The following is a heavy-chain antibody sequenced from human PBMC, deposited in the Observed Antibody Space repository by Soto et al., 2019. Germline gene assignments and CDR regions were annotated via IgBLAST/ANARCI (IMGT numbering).Heavy chain of an antibody. Sequence: GGSLRLSCAASGFTFSNAWMSWVRQAPGKGLEWVGHIKRKTDGGTTDYAAPVKGRFTISRDDSRNTLYLQMNSLKTEDTAVYYCTTDRYDANGSDIWGQGTMVTVSS. CDR3: TTDRYDANGSDI. CDR2: IKRKTDGGTT. J-gene: IGHJ3*02. CDR1: GFTFSNAW. D-gene: IGHD3-16*01. V-gene: IGHV3-15*01.